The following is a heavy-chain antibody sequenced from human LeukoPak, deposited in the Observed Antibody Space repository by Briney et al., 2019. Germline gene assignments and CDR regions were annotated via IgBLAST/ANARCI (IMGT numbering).Heavy chain of an antibody. CDR2: IKSKTRGGTT. Sequence: PGWSLRLTFAASGFDFRNAWMSWVRQAPGKGLDGVGLIKSKTRGGTTHYAAPVQGRFSISRDDSKNTLYLQVISLKTEDTGVYYCAKVGTKSNFDYWGQGTLVTVSS. CDR3: AKVGTKSNFDY. CDR1: GFDFRNAW. D-gene: IGHD1-7*01. V-gene: IGHV3-15*01. J-gene: IGHJ4*02.